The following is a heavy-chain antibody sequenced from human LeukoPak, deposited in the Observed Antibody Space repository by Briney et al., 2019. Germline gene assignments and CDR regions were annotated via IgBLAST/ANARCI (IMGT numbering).Heavy chain of an antibody. CDR2: IGTAGDT. Sequence: PGGSLRLSCAASGFTFSSYDMHWVRQATGKGLEWVSAIGTAGDTYYPGSVKGRFTISRENAKNSLYLQMNSLRAGDTAVYYCARGQLSSGQSPLDYWGQGTLVTVSS. J-gene: IGHJ4*02. D-gene: IGHD6-19*01. CDR3: ARGQLSSGQSPLDY. CDR1: GFTFSSYD. V-gene: IGHV3-13*01.